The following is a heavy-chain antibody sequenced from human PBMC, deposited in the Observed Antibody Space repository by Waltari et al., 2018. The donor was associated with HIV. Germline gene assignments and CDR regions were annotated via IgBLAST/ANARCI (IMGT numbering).Heavy chain of an antibody. D-gene: IGHD3-22*01. CDR3: ATSRSTYYDTGGYFDY. Sequence: EVQLVQSGAAVNKPGESLKISCTASGYSFTSYWIGWVRQMPGKGLEWMGIIYPGDSDTRYSPSFQGQVTISADKSISTAYLQWSSLKASDTAMYYCATSRSTYYDTGGYFDYWGQGTLVTVSS. V-gene: IGHV5-51*03. CDR1: GYSFTSYW. J-gene: IGHJ4*02. CDR2: IYPGDSDT.